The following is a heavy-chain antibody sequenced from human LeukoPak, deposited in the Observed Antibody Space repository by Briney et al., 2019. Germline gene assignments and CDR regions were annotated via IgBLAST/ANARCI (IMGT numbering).Heavy chain of an antibody. CDR2: IYYSGNA. V-gene: IGHV4-31*03. D-gene: IGHD5-12*01. Sequence: SQTLSLTCTVSGGSITSGGHYWSWIRQHPGKGLEWIGYIYYSGNAYYNPSLKSRVTISVDTSKNQFSLKVSSVTAADTAVCYCARSAESGYADFDYWGQGTLVTVSS. CDR1: GGSITSGGHY. J-gene: IGHJ4*02. CDR3: ARSAESGYADFDY.